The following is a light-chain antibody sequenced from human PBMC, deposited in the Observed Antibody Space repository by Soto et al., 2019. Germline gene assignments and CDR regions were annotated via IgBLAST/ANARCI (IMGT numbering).Light chain of an antibody. CDR1: HSVSSSY. Sequence: EIALTQSPGTLSLSPGDRATLSCRASHSVSSSYLAWYQQRPGQAPRLLIYGASSRATGIPDRFSGSRSGTVFTLSFGGLEPEDFAVYYCQQYGSSPPYTFGPGTKVDIK. V-gene: IGKV3-20*01. CDR2: GAS. J-gene: IGKJ3*01. CDR3: QQYGSSPPYT.